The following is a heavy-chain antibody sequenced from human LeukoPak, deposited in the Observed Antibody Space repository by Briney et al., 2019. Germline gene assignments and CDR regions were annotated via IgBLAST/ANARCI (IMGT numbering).Heavy chain of an antibody. CDR2: IRSKPYGGTT. CDR1: GFTFSDYG. J-gene: IGHJ3*02. V-gene: IGHV3-49*03. CDR3: SRTRISGIDGFDI. Sequence: QSGGSLRLSCTASGFTFSDYGVNWFRQAPGKGLEWVAFIRSKPYGGTTEYAASVKGRFSISRDDSTSNVYLQMNSLKTEDTALYYCSRTRISGIDGFDIWGQGTMVTVSS. D-gene: IGHD2-15*01.